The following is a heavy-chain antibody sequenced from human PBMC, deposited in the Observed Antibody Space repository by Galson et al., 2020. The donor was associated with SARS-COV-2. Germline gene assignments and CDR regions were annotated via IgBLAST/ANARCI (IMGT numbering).Heavy chain of an antibody. CDR2: TTYSGTT. Sequence: SETLSLTCTVTDGSISTYYWNWIRQPPGKGLEWIGYTTYSGTTIYNPSLKSRVTISVDTSKNQFSLKLSSVTAADTAVYYCARSQWQRSRFHYWGQGTPVTVSS. J-gene: IGHJ4*02. CDR3: ARSQWQRSRFHY. CDR1: DGSISTYY. V-gene: IGHV4-59*01. D-gene: IGHD5-12*01.